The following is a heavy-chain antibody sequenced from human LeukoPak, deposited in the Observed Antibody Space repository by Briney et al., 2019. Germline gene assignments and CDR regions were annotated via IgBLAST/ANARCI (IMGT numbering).Heavy chain of an antibody. V-gene: IGHV3-15*01. Sequence: NPGGSLRLSCAASGFTFSNAWMTWVRQAPGKGLEWVGRIISKTDGERTDYAAPVKGRFTISRDDSKNTLYLQMNSLKIEDTAVYYCTTYSSSSLGYWGQGILVTVSS. J-gene: IGHJ4*02. CDR3: TTYSSSSLGY. CDR1: GFTFSNAW. D-gene: IGHD2-2*01. CDR2: IISKTDGERT.